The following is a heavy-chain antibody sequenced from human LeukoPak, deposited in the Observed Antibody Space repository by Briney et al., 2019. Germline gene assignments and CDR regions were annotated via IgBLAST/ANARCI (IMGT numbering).Heavy chain of an antibody. D-gene: IGHD2-2*02. J-gene: IGHJ6*02. CDR1: GFTFSSYA. Sequence: PGGSLRLSCIVSGFTFSSYAMSWVRQAPGKGLEWVSGISGSGGSTYYADSLKGRFTISRDNSKNTLYLQMNSPRAEDTAVYYCAKLAPDCSGISCYKGLNPLYYGMDVWGQGTTVTVSS. CDR2: ISGSGGST. CDR3: AKLAPDCSGISCYKGLNPLYYGMDV. V-gene: IGHV3-23*01.